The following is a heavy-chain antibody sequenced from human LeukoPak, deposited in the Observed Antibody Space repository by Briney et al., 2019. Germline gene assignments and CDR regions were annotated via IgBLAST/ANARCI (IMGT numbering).Heavy chain of an antibody. Sequence: GGSLRLSCAASGFTFSSYAMSWVRQAPGKGLEWVAAISGSGGSTYYADSVKGRCTISRDNSKNTLYLQMNSLRAEDTAVYYCAKAFCGGDCYSGADDAFDIWGQGTMVTVSS. CDR3: AKAFCGGDCYSGADDAFDI. V-gene: IGHV3-23*01. J-gene: IGHJ3*02. CDR2: ISGSGGST. D-gene: IGHD2-21*02. CDR1: GFTFSSYA.